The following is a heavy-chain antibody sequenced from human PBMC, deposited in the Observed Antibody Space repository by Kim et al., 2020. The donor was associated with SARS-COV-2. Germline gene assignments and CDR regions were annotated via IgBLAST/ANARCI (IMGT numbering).Heavy chain of an antibody. CDR3: TRVPAGVGLSGYSDY. CDR1: GGIFSSSS. J-gene: IGHJ4*02. CDR2: IIIPLSGTP. D-gene: IGHD2-2*01. V-gene: IGHV1-69*13. Sequence: SVKVSCKASGGIFSSSSISWVRQAPGQGLEWLGGIIIPLSGTPNYAQNFQGRLTITADGSSSTVYMDLSSLTSDDTAVYYCTRVPAGVGLSGYSDYWGRGPLVTVSS.